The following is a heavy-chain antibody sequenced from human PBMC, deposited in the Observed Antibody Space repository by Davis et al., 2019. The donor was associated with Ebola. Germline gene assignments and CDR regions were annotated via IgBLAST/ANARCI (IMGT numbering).Heavy chain of an antibody. CDR1: GGTFSSYA. J-gene: IGHJ6*02. Sequence: SVKVSCKASGGTFSSYAISWVRQAPGQGLEWMGGIIPIFGTANYAQKFQGRVTITADESTSTAYMELSSLRSEDTAVYYCARVDVGANYYYYYGMDVWGQGTTVTVSS. D-gene: IGHD1-26*01. V-gene: IGHV1-69*13. CDR3: ARVDVGANYYYYYGMDV. CDR2: IIPIFGTA.